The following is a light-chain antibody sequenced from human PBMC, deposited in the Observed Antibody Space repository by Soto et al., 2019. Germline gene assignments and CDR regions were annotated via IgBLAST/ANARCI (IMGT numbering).Light chain of an antibody. CDR2: AAS. CDR1: QSISSY. Sequence: DIQMTQSPSSLSASVGDRVTITCLASQSISSYLNWYQQNPGKAPKLLIYAASSLQSGVPSRFSGSGSGTEFTLTISSLQPEDFATYYCQQSYSAPLTSGGGTKVEIK. J-gene: IGKJ4*01. V-gene: IGKV1-39*01. CDR3: QQSYSAPLT.